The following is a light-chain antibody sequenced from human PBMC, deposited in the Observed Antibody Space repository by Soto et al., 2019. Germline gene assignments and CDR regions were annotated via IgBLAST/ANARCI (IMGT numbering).Light chain of an antibody. V-gene: IGLV1-51*02. J-gene: IGLJ1*01. CDR2: ENN. CDR1: SSNTENNY. Sequence: QSVLTQPPSVSAAPGQKVTISCSGSSSNTENNYVSWYQQLPGTAPKLLIYENNKRPSGIPDRFSGSKSGTSATLVITGPQTADEADYYCATWHSSLSIGVFGTGTKLTVL. CDR3: ATWHSSLSIGV.